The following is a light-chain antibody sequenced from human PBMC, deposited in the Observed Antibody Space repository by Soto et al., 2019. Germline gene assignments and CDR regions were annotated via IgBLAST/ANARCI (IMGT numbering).Light chain of an antibody. V-gene: IGKV3-20*01. CDR3: HQYGSSPRT. CDR1: QSVGNNY. CDR2: GAS. Sequence: EIVLTQSPGTLSLSPGERATLSCRASQSVGNNYLAWFQQKSGQAPRLLISGASSRATGIPDRFSGSGSGTDFTLTISRLGPEDFAVYYCHQYGSSPRTFGQGTKVEVK. J-gene: IGKJ1*01.